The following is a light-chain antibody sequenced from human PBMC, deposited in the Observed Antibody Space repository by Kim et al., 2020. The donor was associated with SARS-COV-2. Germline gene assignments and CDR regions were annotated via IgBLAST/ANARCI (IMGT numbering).Light chain of an antibody. Sequence: LGQKVRSTCQGDSLRSYYASWYQQKPGQAPVLVNYGKNSRPSGIPGRFSGSSSGNTASLTITGAQAEDEADYYCNSRDSSGNHLVFGGGTQLTVL. V-gene: IGLV3-19*01. CDR2: GKN. CDR3: NSRDSSGNHLV. J-gene: IGLJ3*02. CDR1: SLRSYY.